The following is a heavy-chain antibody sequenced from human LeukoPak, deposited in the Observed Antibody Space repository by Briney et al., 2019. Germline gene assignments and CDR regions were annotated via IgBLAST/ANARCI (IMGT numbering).Heavy chain of an antibody. V-gene: IGHV4-34*01. J-gene: IGHJ4*02. CDR3: ARGPSNDY. CDR2: INHSGST. CDR1: GGSFSGYY. Sequence: PSETLSLTCAVYGGSFSGYYWSWIRQPPEKGLEWIGEINHSGSTNYNPSLKSRVTISVDTSKNQFSLKLSSVTAADTAVYYCARGPSNDYWGQGTLVTVSS.